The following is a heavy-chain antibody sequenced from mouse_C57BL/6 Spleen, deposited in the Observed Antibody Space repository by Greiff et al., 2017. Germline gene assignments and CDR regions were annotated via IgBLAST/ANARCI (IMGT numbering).Heavy chain of an antibody. CDR1: GFTFSDYG. V-gene: IGHV5-17*01. J-gene: IGHJ1*03. Sequence: EVKLMESGGGLVKPGGSLKLSCAASGFTFSDYGMHWVRQAPEKGLEWVAYISSGSSTIYYADTVKGRFTISRDNAKNTLFLQMTSLRSEDTAMYYCARELDWYFDVWGTGTTVTVSS. CDR2: ISSGSSTI. CDR3: ARELDWYFDV.